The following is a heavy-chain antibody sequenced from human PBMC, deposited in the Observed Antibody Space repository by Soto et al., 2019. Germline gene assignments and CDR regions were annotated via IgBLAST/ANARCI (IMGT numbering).Heavy chain of an antibody. V-gene: IGHV3-7*01. D-gene: IGHD4-17*01. CDR1: GFTLSSYW. CDR3: MTSVTTHDY. Sequence: EVQLVESGGGLVPPGGSLRLSCAASGFTLSSYWMNWVRLAPGKGLEWVANIKQDGSQKNYVDSVKGRFTISRDNAKNSLYLQMSSLRAEDTAVYYCMTSVTTHDYWGQGTLVTVSS. J-gene: IGHJ4*02. CDR2: IKQDGSQK.